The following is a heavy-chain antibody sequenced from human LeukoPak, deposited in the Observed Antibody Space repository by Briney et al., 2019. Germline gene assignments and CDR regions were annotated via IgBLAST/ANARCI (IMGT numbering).Heavy chain of an antibody. Sequence: SETLSLTCTVSGGSISSYYWSWVRQPPGKGLEWIGYIYYSGTTNYNPSLKSRVTISVDMSKNQFSLKLTSVTAADTALYYCARVGSRRNWFHPWGQGTLVTVSS. D-gene: IGHD2-15*01. J-gene: IGHJ5*02. V-gene: IGHV4-59*01. CDR2: IYYSGTT. CDR3: ARVGSRRNWFHP. CDR1: GGSISSYY.